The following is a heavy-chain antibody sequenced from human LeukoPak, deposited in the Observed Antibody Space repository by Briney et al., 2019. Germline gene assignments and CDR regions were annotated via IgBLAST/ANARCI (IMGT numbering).Heavy chain of an antibody. CDR1: GGSISSSSYY. Sequence: SETLSLTCTVSGGSISSSSYYWGWIRQPPGKGLEWIGSIYYSGSTYYNPSLKSRVTISVDTSKNQFSLKLSSVTAADTAVYYCASAHYYDSRGYSLGDAFDIWGQGTMVTVSS. D-gene: IGHD3-22*01. CDR3: ASAHYYDSRGYSLGDAFDI. J-gene: IGHJ3*02. V-gene: IGHV4-39*01. CDR2: IYYSGST.